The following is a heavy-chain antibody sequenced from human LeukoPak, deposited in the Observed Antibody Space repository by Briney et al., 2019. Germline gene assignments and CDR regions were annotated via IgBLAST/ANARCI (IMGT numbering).Heavy chain of an antibody. J-gene: IGHJ4*02. CDR2: ITSGGDKT. CDR3: AKENPVGGTNYFDY. D-gene: IGHD1-26*01. Sequence: GGSLRLSCAVSGFTFSNAWMNWVRQAPGKGLEWVSAITSGGDKTYYGDSVKGRFTISRDNSKNTLSLQMNSLRPEDTAVYYCAKENPVGGTNYFDYWGQGTLVTVSS. V-gene: IGHV3-23*01. CDR1: GFTFSNAW.